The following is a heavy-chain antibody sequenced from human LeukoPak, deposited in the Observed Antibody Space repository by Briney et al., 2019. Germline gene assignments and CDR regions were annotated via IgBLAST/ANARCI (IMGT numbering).Heavy chain of an antibody. Sequence: GGSLRHWYAASGFNFRCYWMHWVGQVALTGLVWVSRINSDGTSTSYADSVKGRFTISRDNAKNTLYLQMNSLRAEDTAVYYCATSRSFDYWGRGTLVTVSS. V-gene: IGHV3-74*01. CDR1: GFNFRCYW. D-gene: IGHD6-6*01. CDR2: INSDGTST. CDR3: ATSRSFDY. J-gene: IGHJ4*02.